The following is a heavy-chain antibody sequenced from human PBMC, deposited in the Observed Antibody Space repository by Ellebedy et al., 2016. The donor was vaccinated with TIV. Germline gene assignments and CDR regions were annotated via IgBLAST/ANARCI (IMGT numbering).Heavy chain of an antibody. V-gene: IGHV3-23*01. CDR2: IRGTVMST. J-gene: IGHJ4*02. D-gene: IGHD3-16*02. CDR3: TKGGSENVWASYLDY. CDR1: GFSVADSN. Sequence: GESLKISCAASGFSVADSNMTWVRQAPGKGLEWVSAIRGTVMSTFYADSVKGRFTISKDNSKNTVYLQMNSLRAEDTAVYYCTKGGSENVWASYLDYWGLGILVTVSS.